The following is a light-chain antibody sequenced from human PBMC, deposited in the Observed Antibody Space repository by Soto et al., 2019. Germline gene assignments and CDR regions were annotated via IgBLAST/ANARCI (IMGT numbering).Light chain of an antibody. J-gene: IGLJ2*01. CDR2: DVN. Sequence: QPVLTQPRSVSGSPGQSVTISCTGTSSDFGGYNYVSWYQQHPGKAPKLMIYDVNKRPSGVPDRFSGSKSGNTASLTISGLQAEDEADYYCCSYAVTDVLFGGGTQLTVL. CDR1: SSDFGGYNY. V-gene: IGLV2-11*01. CDR3: CSYAVTDVL.